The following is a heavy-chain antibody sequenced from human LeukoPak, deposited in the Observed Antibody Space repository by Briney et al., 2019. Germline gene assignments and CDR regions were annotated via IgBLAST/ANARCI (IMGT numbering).Heavy chain of an antibody. Sequence: GSSVKVSCKASGGTFSSYAISWVRQAPGQGLEWMGRIIPIFGTANYAQRFQGRVTITTDESTSTAYMELSSLRSEDTAVYYCASGYEGLNFDYWGQGTLVTVSS. D-gene: IGHD5-12*01. CDR3: ASGYEGLNFDY. CDR1: GGTFSSYA. J-gene: IGHJ4*02. CDR2: IIPIFGTA. V-gene: IGHV1-69*05.